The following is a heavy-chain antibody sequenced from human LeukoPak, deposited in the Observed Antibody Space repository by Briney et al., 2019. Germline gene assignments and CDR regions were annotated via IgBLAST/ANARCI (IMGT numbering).Heavy chain of an antibody. CDR2: IYHSGST. D-gene: IGHD2-8*01. Sequence: SETLSLTCAVSGGSISSSNWWSWVRQPPGKGLEWIGEIYHSGSTNYNPSLKSRVTISVDKSKNQFSLKLSSVTAADTAVYYCARGQDIVLMVYATHDYYYYGMVVWGQGTTVTVSS. CDR1: GGSISSSNW. V-gene: IGHV4-4*02. CDR3: ARGQDIVLMVYATHDYYYYGMVV. J-gene: IGHJ6*02.